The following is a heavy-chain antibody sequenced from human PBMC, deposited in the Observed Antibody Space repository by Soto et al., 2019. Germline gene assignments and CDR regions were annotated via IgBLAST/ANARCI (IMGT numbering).Heavy chain of an antibody. CDR2: IKSITDGGTT. D-gene: IGHD3-10*01. CDR3: SPTMLRGIQTRTYAFDV. CDR1: GFTFSDAW. V-gene: IGHV3-15*01. J-gene: IGHJ3*01. Sequence: PGGSLRLSCAASGFTFSDAWMNWVRQAPGKGLDWVGRIKSITDGGTTDYAAPVKGRFTISRDDSNTMLYLHMNSLKIEDTAVYFCSPTMLRGIQTRTYAFDVWGQGTTVTVSS.